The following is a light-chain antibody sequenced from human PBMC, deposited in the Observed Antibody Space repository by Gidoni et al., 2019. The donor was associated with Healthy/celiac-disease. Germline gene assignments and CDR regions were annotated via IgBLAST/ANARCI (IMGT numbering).Light chain of an antibody. CDR3: QQRSNWLT. CDR1: QSVSSY. V-gene: IGKV3-11*01. CDR2: DAS. Sequence: EIVLTQSPATLSLSPGERATLSCRASQSVSSYVAWYQQKPGQAPRLLIYDASNRATGIPARFSGSGSGTDFTLTISILEPEDFAVYYCQQRSNWLTFGGXTKVEIK. J-gene: IGKJ4*01.